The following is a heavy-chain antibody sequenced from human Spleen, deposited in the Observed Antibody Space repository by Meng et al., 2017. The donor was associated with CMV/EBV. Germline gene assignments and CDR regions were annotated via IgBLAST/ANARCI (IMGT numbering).Heavy chain of an antibody. D-gene: IGHD1-26*01. CDR2: ISPKRGTS. J-gene: IGHJ4*02. CDR1: GYAFTDYY. Sequence: ASGYAFTDYYLHWLRQAPGQGPEWMGWISPKRGTSLSAQKFQGRVTLTMDTSASIAYMDLNRLISDDTAVYYCARGGSAVGATLTGGNWGQGTLVTVSS. CDR3: ARGGSAVGATLTGGN. V-gene: IGHV1-2*02.